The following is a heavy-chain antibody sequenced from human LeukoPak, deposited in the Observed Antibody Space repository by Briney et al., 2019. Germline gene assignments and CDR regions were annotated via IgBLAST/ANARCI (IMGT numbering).Heavy chain of an antibody. CDR2: IYPGDSDT. Sequence: GESLKISCKGSGYSFTSYWIGWVRQMPGKGLEWMGTIYPGDSDTRYSPSFQGQVTISADKSISTAYLQWSSLKASDTAMYYCARLVPDYYYYMDVWGKGTTVTVSS. D-gene: IGHD2-2*01. CDR3: ARLVPDYYYYMDV. V-gene: IGHV5-51*01. J-gene: IGHJ6*03. CDR1: GYSFTSYW.